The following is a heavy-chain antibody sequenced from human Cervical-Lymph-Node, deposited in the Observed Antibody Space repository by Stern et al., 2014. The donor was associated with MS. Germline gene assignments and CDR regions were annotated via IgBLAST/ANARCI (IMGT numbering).Heavy chain of an antibody. V-gene: IGHV1-69*01. J-gene: IGHJ4*02. D-gene: IGHD6-13*01. CDR2: ISPLFGTA. Sequence: VQLVESGAEVKKPGSSVKVSCKTSGGSFSTIEISWVRQATGHRLEWLGGISPLFGTANYAQKVQGRVTRTADESTSTVNMEMRGLRSQDTAVYYCVRDQAGIAASWGQGTLVTVSS. CDR1: GGSFSTIE. CDR3: VRDQAGIAAS.